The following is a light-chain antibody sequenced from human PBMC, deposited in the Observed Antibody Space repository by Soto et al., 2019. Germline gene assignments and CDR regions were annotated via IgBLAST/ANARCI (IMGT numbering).Light chain of an antibody. CDR1: QSISTY. CDR3: QQSYMDPIT. J-gene: IGKJ5*01. Sequence: DIQMTQSPSSLSASVGNRVTITSRASQSISTYLNWYQKKPGKAPNLLIYDASRLQSGVPSRFSGSGGGTDFTLSISSVQPEDFATYFCQQSYMDPITFGQGTRLEIK. V-gene: IGKV1-39*01. CDR2: DAS.